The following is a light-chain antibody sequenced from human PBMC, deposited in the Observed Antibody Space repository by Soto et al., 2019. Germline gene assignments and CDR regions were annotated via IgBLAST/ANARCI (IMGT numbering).Light chain of an antibody. CDR1: QSVSSNS. J-gene: IGKJ5*01. V-gene: IGKV3-20*01. CDR2: GLS. Sequence: EIVLTQSPGTLTLSPGERATLSCGASQSVSSNSLTWYQQKPGQAPRLLIHGLSSRATGIPDRFSGSGSGTDFTLTISRLEPGDFAVYYCQQYGSSHAITFGQGTRLEIK. CDR3: QQYGSSHAIT.